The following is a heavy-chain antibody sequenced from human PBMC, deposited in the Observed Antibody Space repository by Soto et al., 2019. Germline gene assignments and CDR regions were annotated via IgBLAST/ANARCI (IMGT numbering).Heavy chain of an antibody. V-gene: IGHV4-34*01. CDR1: GGFVSSGSYY. D-gene: IGHD1-1*01. CDR2: MSHSGGT. J-gene: IGHJ3*02. CDR3: ARVERGTATTVVDAFDI. Sequence: QVQLQQWGAGLLKPSETLSLTCAVYGGFVSSGSYYWSWIRQPPGKGLEWIGEMSHSGGTHYNPSLKRRVTRSVDRSKNQFSLKMSSVTAADTALYYCARVERGTATTVVDAFDIWGPGTMVTVSS.